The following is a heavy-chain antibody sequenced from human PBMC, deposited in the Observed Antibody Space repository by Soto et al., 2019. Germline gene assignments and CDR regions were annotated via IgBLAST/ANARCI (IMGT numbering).Heavy chain of an antibody. V-gene: IGHV1-8*01. D-gene: IGHD3-22*01. J-gene: IGHJ3*02. CDR1: GYTFTSYD. CDR2: MNPNSGNT. Sequence: ASVKVSCKASGYTFTSYDINWLRQATGQGLEWMGWMNPNSGNTGYAQKFQGRVTMTRNTSISTAYMALSSLRSEDTAVYYCARLRDSSGYPDAFDIWGQGTMVTVSS. CDR3: ARLRDSSGYPDAFDI.